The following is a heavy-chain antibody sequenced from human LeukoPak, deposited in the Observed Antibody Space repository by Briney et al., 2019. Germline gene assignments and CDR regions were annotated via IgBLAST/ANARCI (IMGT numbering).Heavy chain of an antibody. J-gene: IGHJ4*02. Sequence: GGSLRLSCAASDCTFRSYAMSWVRQAPGKGLEWVSAISGSGDSTYYADSVKGRFTISRDNSNNTLYLQMNSLRADDMTVYYCAKTPGIVVVITTYYFDNWGQGTLVTVSS. CDR1: DCTFRSYA. D-gene: IGHD3-22*01. CDR3: AKTPGIVVVITTYYFDN. CDR2: ISGSGDST. V-gene: IGHV3-23*01.